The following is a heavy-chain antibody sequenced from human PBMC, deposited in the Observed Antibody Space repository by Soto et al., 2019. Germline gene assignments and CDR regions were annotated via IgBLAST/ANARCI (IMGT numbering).Heavy chain of an antibody. Sequence: SETLSLTCTVSGDSISSNSYYWGWIRQPPGKGLEWIGTIYYSGTAYYNPSLKSRVTISVDTSRNQFSLKLSSVTAADTAVYYCARWEDDYSSGYYYYFYDWGEGTLVPVAS. V-gene: IGHV4-39*01. CDR2: IYYSGTA. D-gene: IGHD3-22*01. J-gene: IGHJ4*02. CDR1: GDSISSNSYY. CDR3: ARWEDDYSSGYYYYFYD.